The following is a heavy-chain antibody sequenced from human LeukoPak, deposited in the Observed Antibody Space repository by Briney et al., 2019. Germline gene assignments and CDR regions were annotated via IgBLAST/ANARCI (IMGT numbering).Heavy chain of an antibody. CDR3: AKNYDSSGYYLGWFDP. Sequence: GGSLRLSCAASGFTFSSYGMHWVRQAPGKGLEWVAVISYDGSNKYYADSVKGRFTISSDNSKNTLYLQMNSLRAEDTAVYYCAKNYDSSGYYLGWFDPWGQGTLVTVSS. D-gene: IGHD3-22*01. CDR1: GFTFSSYG. CDR2: ISYDGSNK. J-gene: IGHJ5*02. V-gene: IGHV3-30*18.